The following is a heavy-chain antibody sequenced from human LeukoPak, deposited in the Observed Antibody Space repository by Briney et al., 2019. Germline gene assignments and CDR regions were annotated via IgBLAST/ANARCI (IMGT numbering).Heavy chain of an antibody. CDR3: ARQGSSGAAIDY. CDR1: GGSISSYY. Sequence: PSETLSLTCTVSGGSISSYYWSWIRQPPGKGLEWLGYIYYSGNTNYNPSLKSRVTISVDSSKNQFSLKLSSVTAADTAVYYCARQGSSGAAIDYWGQGALVTVSS. D-gene: IGHD2-15*01. CDR2: IYYSGNT. V-gene: IGHV4-59*08. J-gene: IGHJ4*02.